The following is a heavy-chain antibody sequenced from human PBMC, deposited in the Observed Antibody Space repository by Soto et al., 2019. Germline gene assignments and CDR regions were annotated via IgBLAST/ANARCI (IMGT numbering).Heavy chain of an antibody. V-gene: IGHV3-23*01. J-gene: IGHJ4*02. CDR1: GFTFSNYA. CDR2: IKSTGADT. CDR3: AKLTSTTSSVDY. D-gene: IGHD2-2*01. Sequence: GGSLRLSCAASGFTFSNYAMNWVRQAPGKGLEWVSTIKSTGADTYYADSMKGRFTISRDNSRNTLYLQMNSLRAEDTALYYCAKLTSTTSSVDYWGQGTLVTVSS.